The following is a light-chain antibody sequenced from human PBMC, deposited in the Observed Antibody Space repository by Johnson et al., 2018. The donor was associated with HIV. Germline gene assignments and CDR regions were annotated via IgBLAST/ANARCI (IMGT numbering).Light chain of an antibody. CDR1: NSNIGNNF. CDR2: ENN. Sequence: QSVLTQPPSVSAAPGQKVTISCSEINSNIGNNFVSWYQQLPRTAPKLLIYENNRRPSGIPDRFSGSRYGTSATLGITGLPTGDEADYYCGTWDNSLSAYVFDTGTKVTVL. CDR3: GTWDNSLSAYV. J-gene: IGLJ1*01. V-gene: IGLV1-51*02.